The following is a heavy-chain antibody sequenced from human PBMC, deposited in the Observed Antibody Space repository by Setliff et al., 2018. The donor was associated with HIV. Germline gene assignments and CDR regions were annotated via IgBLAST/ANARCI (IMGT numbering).Heavy chain of an antibody. V-gene: IGHV5-51*01. CDR1: GYRFASYW. J-gene: IGHJ4*02. CDR2: IYPGDSAT. CDR3: ARLPTGDHHFDF. Sequence: GESLKISCKGSGYRFASYWIGWVRQMPGKGLGWMGIIYPGDSATRYSPSFQGQVTISADKSISTAYLHWSSLKASDTAMYFCARLPTGDHHFDFWGEGTLVTVSS. D-gene: IGHD7-27*01.